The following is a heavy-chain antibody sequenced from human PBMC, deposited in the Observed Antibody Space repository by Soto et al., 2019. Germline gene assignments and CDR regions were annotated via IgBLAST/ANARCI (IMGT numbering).Heavy chain of an antibody. CDR2: IKSQSDGGAT. Sequence: EVKLAESGGGLIKPGGSLRLSCAASGFLFSNAWMSWVRQGPGKGLEWVARIKSQSDGGATEYAAAVKGRFTISRDDSNNAVYLQMDSLTSDDTAVYYCLKDPIKLWPYDYWGQGTPVTVSS. CDR3: LKDPIKLWPYDY. D-gene: IGHD3-16*01. J-gene: IGHJ4*02. CDR1: GFLFSNAW. V-gene: IGHV3-15*01.